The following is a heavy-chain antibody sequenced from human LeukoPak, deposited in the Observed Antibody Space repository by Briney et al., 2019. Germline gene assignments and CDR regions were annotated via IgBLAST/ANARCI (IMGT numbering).Heavy chain of an antibody. CDR1: GGSFSGYY. J-gene: IGHJ4*02. D-gene: IGHD2-2*01. V-gene: IGHV4-34*01. Sequence: SETLSLTCAVYGGSFSGYYWSWIRQPPGKGLEWIGEINHSGSTNYNPSFKSRVTISVDTSKNQFSLKLSSVTAADTAVYYCARGLDGHCSSTSCYGFDYWGQGTLVTVSS. CDR2: INHSGST. CDR3: ARGLDGHCSSTSCYGFDY.